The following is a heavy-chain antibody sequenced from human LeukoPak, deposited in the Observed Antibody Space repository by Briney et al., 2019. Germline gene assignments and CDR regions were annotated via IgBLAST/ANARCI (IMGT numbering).Heavy chain of an antibody. CDR3: ASYDSSGYYPLFDY. V-gene: IGHV4-31*03. J-gene: IGHJ4*02. CDR2: IYYSGST. D-gene: IGHD3-22*01. Sequence: KPSETLSLTCTVSGGSISSGGYYWSWIRQHPGKGLEWIGYIYYSGSTYYNPSLKSRVTISVDTSKNQFSLKLSSVTAADTAVYYCASYDSSGYYPLFDYWGQGTLVTVSS. CDR1: GGSISSGGYY.